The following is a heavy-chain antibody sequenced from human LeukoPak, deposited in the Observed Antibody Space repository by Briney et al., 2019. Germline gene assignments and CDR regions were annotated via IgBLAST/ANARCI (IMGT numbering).Heavy chain of an antibody. Sequence: PSETLSLTCTVSGGSISSYYWSWIRQPPGKGLEWIGYIFYSGSTNYNPSLMSRVTISVDTSKNQFPLKLSSVTAADTAVYYCARLGLPRSWFDPWGQGTLVTVSS. D-gene: IGHD5-18*01. CDR3: ARLGLPRSWFDP. J-gene: IGHJ5*02. CDR2: IFYSGST. V-gene: IGHV4-59*08. CDR1: GGSISSYY.